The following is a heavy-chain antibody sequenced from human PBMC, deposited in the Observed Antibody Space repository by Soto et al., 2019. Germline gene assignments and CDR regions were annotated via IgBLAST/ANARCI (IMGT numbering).Heavy chain of an antibody. J-gene: IGHJ5*02. CDR3: AKDSLAAADTRGPSWFDP. D-gene: IGHD6-13*01. CDR2: ISGSGGST. CDR1: GFTFSSYA. Sequence: GGSLRLSCAASGFTFSSYAMSWVRQAPGKGLEWVSAISGSGGSTYYADSVKGRFTNSKNTLYLQMNSLRAEDTAVYYCAKDSLAAADTRGPSWFDPWGQGTLVTVSS. V-gene: IGHV3-23*01.